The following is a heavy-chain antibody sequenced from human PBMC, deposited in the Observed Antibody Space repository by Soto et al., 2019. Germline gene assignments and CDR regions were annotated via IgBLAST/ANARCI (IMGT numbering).Heavy chain of an antibody. D-gene: IGHD1-26*01. J-gene: IGHJ4*02. V-gene: IGHV3-23*01. CDR1: GLNLRNHD. Sequence: EVQVLESGGGLVQPGGSLRLYCVVSGLNLRNHDMNWVRQPPGTGLEWVANINDAGSFTSYADAVKGRFTISRDNSQHAVYLQMNNVRPEDTAVYYCAIDPKWEWVYWGQGTLVAVSS. CDR3: AIDPKWEWVY. CDR2: INDAGSFT.